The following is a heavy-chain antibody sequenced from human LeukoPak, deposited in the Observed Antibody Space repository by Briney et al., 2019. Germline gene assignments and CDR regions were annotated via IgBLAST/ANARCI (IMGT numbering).Heavy chain of an antibody. CDR2: INSDGINT. CDR1: GFTFSNYW. D-gene: IGHD3-22*01. J-gene: IGHJ5*02. CDR3: ARDLGQYYDTSDNWFDP. V-gene: IGHV3-74*01. Sequence: GGSLRLSCAASGFTFSNYWMHWVRQAPGKGLVWVSRINSDGINTSYADSVKGRFTISRDNAKNTLKLQMNSLRAEDTAVYYCARDLGQYYDTSDNWFDPWGQGTLVTVSS.